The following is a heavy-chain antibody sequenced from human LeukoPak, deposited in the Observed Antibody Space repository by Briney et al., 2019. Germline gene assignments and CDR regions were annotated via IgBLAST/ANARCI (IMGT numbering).Heavy chain of an antibody. CDR1: GYTFTSYD. Sequence: ASVKVSCKASGYTFTSYDIYWVRQATGQGLEWMGWMDPNRGNTGYAQKFQGRVTMTRNTSISTAYMELSSLRSEDTAVYYCARGFREKRITMVRRFDYWGQGTLVTVSS. J-gene: IGHJ4*02. V-gene: IGHV1-8*01. CDR2: MDPNRGNT. D-gene: IGHD3-10*01. CDR3: ARGFREKRITMVRRFDY.